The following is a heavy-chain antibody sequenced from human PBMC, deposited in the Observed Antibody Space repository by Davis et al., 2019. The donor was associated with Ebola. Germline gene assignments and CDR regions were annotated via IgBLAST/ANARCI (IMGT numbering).Heavy chain of an antibody. CDR3: ARATFGYNSGWYADY. CDR1: GYIFTTYA. CDR2: VHGGNGNT. V-gene: IGHV1-3*01. D-gene: IGHD6-19*01. J-gene: IGHJ4*02. Sequence: ASVKVSCKASGYIFTTYAMHWVRQAPGQRLEWMGWVHGGNGNTKYSQRFQGRVTITTDTSASTAYLDLSSLRSDDTAVFYCARATFGYNSGWYADYWGQGTLVSVTS.